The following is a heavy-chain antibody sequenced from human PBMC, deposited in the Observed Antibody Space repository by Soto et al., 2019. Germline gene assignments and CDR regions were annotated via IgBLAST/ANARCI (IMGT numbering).Heavy chain of an antibody. CDR1: GFTFRNYN. D-gene: IGHD2-21*01. J-gene: IGHJ4*02. CDR3: ARDIASPGGDYFDS. Sequence: EVQLVESGGGLVKAGGSLRLFCTASGFTFRNYNMNWVRQAPGKGLEWVSSISTGGAYMFSADSVKGRLTISRDNAQNSLFLQIDSPRAEDTAVYYCARDIASPGGDYFDSWGQGTLVTVSS. CDR2: ISTGGAYM. V-gene: IGHV3-21*06.